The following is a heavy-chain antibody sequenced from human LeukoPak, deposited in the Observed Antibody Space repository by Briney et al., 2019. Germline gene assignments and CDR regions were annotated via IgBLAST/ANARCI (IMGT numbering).Heavy chain of an antibody. CDR3: ARAPTMVGATGGSDAFDI. CDR1: GGSISSSSYH. CDR2: IYYSGNP. D-gene: IGHD1-26*01. J-gene: IGHJ3*02. V-gene: IGHV4-39*07. Sequence: SETLSLTCTVSGGSISSSSYHWGWIRQPPGKGLEWIGSIYYSGNPYYNPSLKSRVTISVDTSKNQFSLKLSSVTAADTAVYYCARAPTMVGATGGSDAFDIWGQGTMVTVSS.